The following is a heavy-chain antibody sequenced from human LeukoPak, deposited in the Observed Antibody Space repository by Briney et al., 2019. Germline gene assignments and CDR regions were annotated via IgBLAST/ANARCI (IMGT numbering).Heavy chain of an antibody. CDR3: ARHGGHGAAAFDP. Sequence: GESLKISCKGSGYSFTSYWIGCARPMLGKGLEWMGIIYPGDSDTRYSPSFQGQVTISADKSISTAYLQWSCLKAADTAMYYCARHGGHGAAAFDPWGQGTLVTVSS. V-gene: IGHV5-51*01. J-gene: IGHJ5*02. CDR1: GYSFTSYW. D-gene: IGHD6-13*01. CDR2: IYPGDSDT.